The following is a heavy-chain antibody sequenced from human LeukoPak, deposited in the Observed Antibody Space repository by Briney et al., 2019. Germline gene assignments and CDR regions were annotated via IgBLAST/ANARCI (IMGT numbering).Heavy chain of an antibody. V-gene: IGHV3-74*01. CDR1: GFSLNNFW. D-gene: IGHD4-17*01. Sequence: PGGSLRLSCAASGFSLNNFWMHWVRQAPGKGLVWVSRINIDGSSISYADSVKGRFTISRDNAKNTLYLQMNSLRADDTAVYYCARGSVTKGYFYYMDVWGKGTTVSVSS. J-gene: IGHJ6*03. CDR2: INIDGSSI. CDR3: ARGSVTKGYFYYMDV.